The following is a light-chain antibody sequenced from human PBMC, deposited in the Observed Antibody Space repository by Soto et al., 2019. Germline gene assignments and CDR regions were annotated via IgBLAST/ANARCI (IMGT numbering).Light chain of an antibody. Sequence: EIVLTQSPGTLSLSPGERANLSCRASQSVSSSYLAWYQQQPGQAPMLLIYGASSRATGIPDRFSGSGSGTDFTLTVSRLEPEGFGVFYCQQYGSSPLWTFGQGTKGEIK. J-gene: IGKJ1*01. CDR3: QQYGSSPLWT. V-gene: IGKV3-20*01. CDR1: QSVSSSY. CDR2: GAS.